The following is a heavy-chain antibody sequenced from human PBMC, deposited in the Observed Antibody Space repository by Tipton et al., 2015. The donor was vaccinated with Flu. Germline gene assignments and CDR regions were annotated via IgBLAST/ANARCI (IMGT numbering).Heavy chain of an antibody. CDR2: IIPMLGMT. V-gene: IGHV1-69*09. CDR1: GGTLSNYA. Sequence: QLVQSGAEVKKPGSSVKVSCGPSGGTLSNYAISWVRQAPGQGLECMGRIIPMLGMTNYAQKFQGRVTINADRSTGTVYMELRSPRSEDTAVYYCATDQVGDGHTSKDYWGQGTLVTVSS. J-gene: IGHJ4*02. D-gene: IGHD1-26*01. CDR3: ATDQVGDGHTSKDY.